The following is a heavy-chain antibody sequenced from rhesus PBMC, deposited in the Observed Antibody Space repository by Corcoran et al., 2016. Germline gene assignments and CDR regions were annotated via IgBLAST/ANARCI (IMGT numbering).Heavy chain of an antibody. Sequence: QLQLQESGPGLVKPSETLSVTCAVSGGSISSSYWSWIRQAPGKGLEWIGYIYGSGSSTNYNPSLKSRVTLSVDTSKSQLSLKLSSVTAADTAVYYCASGAVATLFDYWGQGVLVTVSS. CDR1: GGSISSSY. CDR2: IYGSGSST. D-gene: IGHD4-4*01. J-gene: IGHJ4*01. V-gene: IGHV4-169*02. CDR3: ASGAVATLFDY.